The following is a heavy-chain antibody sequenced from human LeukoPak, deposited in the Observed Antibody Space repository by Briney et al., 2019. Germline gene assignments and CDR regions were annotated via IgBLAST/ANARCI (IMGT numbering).Heavy chain of an antibody. D-gene: IGHD6-13*01. V-gene: IGHV3-11*04. CDR2: ISSDSSTI. Sequence: KPGGSLRLSCAASGFTFSDYYMSWLRQAPGKGLEWVSYISSDSSTIYYADSVKGRFTISRDNAKNSLYLQMNSLRAEDTAVYYCAREVLAAAGMENWFDPWGQGTLVTVSS. CDR3: AREVLAAAGMENWFDP. J-gene: IGHJ5*02. CDR1: GFTFSDYY.